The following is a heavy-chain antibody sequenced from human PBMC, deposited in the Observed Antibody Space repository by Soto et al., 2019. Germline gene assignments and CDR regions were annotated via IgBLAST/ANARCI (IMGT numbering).Heavy chain of an antibody. J-gene: IGHJ3*02. CDR1: GFTFSSYW. D-gene: IGHD3-16*01. V-gene: IGHV3-74*01. Sequence: PGGSLGLSCAASGFTFSSYWMHWVRQAPGKGLVWVSRINSDGGSTSYADSVKGRFTISRDNAKNTLYLQMNSLRAEDTAVYYCVKGVDAFDIWGQGTMVTVSS. CDR2: INSDGGST. CDR3: VKGVDAFDI.